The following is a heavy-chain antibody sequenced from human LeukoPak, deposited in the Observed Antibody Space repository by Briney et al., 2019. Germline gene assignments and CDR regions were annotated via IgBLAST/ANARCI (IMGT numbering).Heavy chain of an antibody. D-gene: IGHD3-10*01. J-gene: IGHJ5*02. V-gene: IGHV3-23*01. CDR1: GFTFSSQT. Sequence: GGSLRLSCAASGFTFSSQTMSWVRQAPGKGLEWVSSISGSGGSTYYADSVKGRFTISRDNSKNTLYLQMNGLSVDDTAVYYCAKERHYYGSGNYYCWFDPWGQGTLVTVSS. CDR3: AKERHYYGSGNYYCWFDP. CDR2: ISGSGGST.